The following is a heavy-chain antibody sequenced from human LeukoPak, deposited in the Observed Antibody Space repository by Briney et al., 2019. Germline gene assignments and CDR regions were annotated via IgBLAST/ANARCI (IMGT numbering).Heavy chain of an antibody. J-gene: IGHJ3*02. CDR3: ARDRSPDFWSGDYRDAYDI. V-gene: IGHV1-18*01. D-gene: IGHD3-3*01. CDR1: GYTFSSYG. Sequence: SVKVSCKASGYTFSSYGISWVRQAPGQGLEWMGWISGYNGNTNSAQKLQGRVSMTTDTSTSTAYVELRSLRSDDTAVYYCARDRSPDFWSGDYRDAYDIWGQGTMVTVSS. CDR2: ISGYNGNT.